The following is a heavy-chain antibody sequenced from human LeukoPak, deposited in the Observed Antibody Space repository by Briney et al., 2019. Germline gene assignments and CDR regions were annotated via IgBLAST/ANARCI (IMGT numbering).Heavy chain of an antibody. CDR1: GFTFSSYG. Sequence: GGSLRLSCAASGFTFSSYGMHWVRQAPGKGLEWVAVISYDGSNKYYADSVKGRFTISRDNSKNTLYLQMNGLRAEDTAVYYCANSQNYYDSSGYYEYWGQGTLVTVSS. CDR3: ANSQNYYDSSGYYEY. V-gene: IGHV3-30*18. J-gene: IGHJ4*02. CDR2: ISYDGSNK. D-gene: IGHD3-22*01.